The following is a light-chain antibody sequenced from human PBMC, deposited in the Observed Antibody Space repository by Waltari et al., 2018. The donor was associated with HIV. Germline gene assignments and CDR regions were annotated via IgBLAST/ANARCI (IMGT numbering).Light chain of an antibody. V-gene: IGLV3-25*03. CDR1: ALPKQY. CDR3: QSADSSGTWV. CDR2: KDS. J-gene: IGLJ3*02. Sequence: SFELTQPPSVSVSPGQTARITCSGDALPKQYAYWYQQKPGQAPFLVIYKDSERPSGIPERFSGSSSGTTVTLTISGVQAEDEADYYCQSADSSGTWVFGGGTKLTVL.